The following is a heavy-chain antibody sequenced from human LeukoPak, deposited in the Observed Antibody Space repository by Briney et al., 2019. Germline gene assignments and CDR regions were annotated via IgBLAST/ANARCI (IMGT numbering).Heavy chain of an antibody. Sequence: GGSLRLSCAASGFTFRNYAMHWVRQAPGKGLEWVATLTYDGSDKDYADSVKGRFTISRDNSKNTLYLQMNSLRAEDTAVYYCAKDQYGGNPQYYFDYWGQGTLVTVSS. D-gene: IGHD4-23*01. CDR2: LTYDGSDK. CDR1: GFTFRNYA. CDR3: AKDQYGGNPQYYFDY. V-gene: IGHV3-30-3*01. J-gene: IGHJ4*02.